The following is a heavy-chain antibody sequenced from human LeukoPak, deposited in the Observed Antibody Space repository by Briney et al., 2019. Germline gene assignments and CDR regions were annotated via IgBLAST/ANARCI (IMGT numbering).Heavy chain of an antibody. V-gene: IGHV1-69*04. J-gene: IGHJ4*02. Sequence: SVKVSCKASGGTFSSYAISWVRQAPGQGLEWMGRIIPILGIANYAQKLQGRVTMTTDTSTSTAYMELRSLRSDDTAVYYCARGGEVDSSSWYGGLSFYWGQGTLVTVSS. CDR3: ARGGEVDSSSWYGGLSFY. D-gene: IGHD6-13*01. CDR2: IIPILGIA. CDR1: GGTFSSYA.